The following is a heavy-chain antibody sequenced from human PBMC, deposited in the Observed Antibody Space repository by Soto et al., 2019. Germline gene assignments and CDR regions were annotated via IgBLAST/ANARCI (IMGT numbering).Heavy chain of an antibody. CDR1: GFTFTTYG. V-gene: IGHV3-33*01. CDR2: IWYDGSNK. CDR3: ARASRDGAWCRPFDK. D-gene: IGHD2-8*01. J-gene: IGHJ4*02. Sequence: QVQLVESGGGVVQPGRSLRLSCAASGFTFTTYGMHWVRQAPGKGLEWLAAIWYDGSNKYYGDSVEGRFTISRDNSRTRLYLEMDSLRAEDTAVYYCARASRDGAWCRPFDKWGQGTLVTVSS.